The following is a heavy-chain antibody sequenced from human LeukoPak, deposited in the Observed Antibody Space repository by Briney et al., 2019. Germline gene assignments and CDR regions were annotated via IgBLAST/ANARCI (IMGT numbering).Heavy chain of an antibody. Sequence: SETLSLTSTVSVGSISRGVYYWSWIRQPPGKGLEWILYIYYSVRTYYNPPLKSRVTISLDTTKNHFSLKLISVTAADTDVYYCARVGGTYCCDSSGSIDYWGQGTLVTVSS. D-gene: IGHD3-22*01. CDR1: VGSISRGVYY. V-gene: IGHV4-30-4*01. J-gene: IGHJ4*02. CDR3: ARVGGTYCCDSSGSIDY. CDR2: IYYSVRT.